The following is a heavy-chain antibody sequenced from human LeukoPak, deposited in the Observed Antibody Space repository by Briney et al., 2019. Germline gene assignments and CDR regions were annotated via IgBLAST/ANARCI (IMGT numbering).Heavy chain of an antibody. CDR2: IIPIFGTA. Sequence: SVKVSCKASGGTFSSYAISWVRQAPGQGLEWMGGIIPIFGTANYAQKFQGRVTITADESTSTAYMELSSLRSEDTAIYYCAIDSTGDTAMVYVYWGQGTLVTVSS. V-gene: IGHV1-69*13. J-gene: IGHJ4*02. CDR1: GGTFSSYA. D-gene: IGHD5-18*01. CDR3: AIDSTGDTAMVYVY.